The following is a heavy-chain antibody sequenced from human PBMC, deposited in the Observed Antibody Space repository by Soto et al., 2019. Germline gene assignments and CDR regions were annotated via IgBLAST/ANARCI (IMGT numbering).Heavy chain of an antibody. J-gene: IGHJ6*02. Sequence: GGSLRLSCAASGFTFSSYSMNWVRQAPGKGLEWVSYISSSSSTIYYADSVKGRFTISRDNAKNSLYLQMNSLRDEDTAVYYCAREKLIRFLEWLSPVGMDVWGQGTTVTV. V-gene: IGHV3-48*02. D-gene: IGHD3-3*01. CDR3: AREKLIRFLEWLSPVGMDV. CDR1: GFTFSSYS. CDR2: ISSSSSTI.